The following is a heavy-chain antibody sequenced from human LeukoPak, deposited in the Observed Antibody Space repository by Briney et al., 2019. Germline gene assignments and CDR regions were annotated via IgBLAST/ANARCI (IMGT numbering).Heavy chain of an antibody. Sequence: SETLSLTCTVSGGSVSSGDYYWSWIRQPPGKGPEWIGYIYHSGDTNYNPSLKSRATISVDTAKNQFSLRLSFVTAADTAVYYCAGDQGDYGDYGWFDPWAREPRSPSLQ. V-gene: IGHV4-30-4*01. CDR1: GGSVSSGDYY. J-gene: IGHJ5*02. D-gene: IGHD4-17*01. CDR2: IYHSGDT. CDR3: AGDQGDYGDYGWFDP.